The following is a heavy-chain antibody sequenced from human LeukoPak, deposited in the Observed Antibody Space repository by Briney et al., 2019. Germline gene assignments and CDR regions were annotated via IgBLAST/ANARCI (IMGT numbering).Heavy chain of an antibody. J-gene: IGHJ6*03. D-gene: IGHD1-14*01. V-gene: IGHV3-33*01. CDR3: ARDHRPEIQYYYMDV. Sequence: GGSLRLSCAASGFSLSNYGMHWVRQAPGKGLEWVAALLYDGNTKHYADSVKGRFTISRDIFKNTFYLQMKSLTAEDTAVYYCARDHRPEIQYYYMDVWGKGTTVAVSS. CDR2: LLYDGNTK. CDR1: GFSLSNYG.